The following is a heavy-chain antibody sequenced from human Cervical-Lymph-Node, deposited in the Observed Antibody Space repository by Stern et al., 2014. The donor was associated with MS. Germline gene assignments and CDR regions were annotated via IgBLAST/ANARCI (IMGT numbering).Heavy chain of an antibody. CDR1: GFTFSSYS. CDR2: ISSSSSYI. J-gene: IGHJ4*02. CDR3: ARDSSSWYSADY. D-gene: IGHD6-13*01. V-gene: IGHV3-21*01. Sequence: EVQLVESGGGLVKPGGSLRLSCAASGFTFSSYSMNWVRQAPGKGLEWVSSISSSSSYIYYADSVKGRFTISRDTAKNSLYLQMNSLRAEDTAVYYCARDSSSWYSADYWGQGTLVTVSS.